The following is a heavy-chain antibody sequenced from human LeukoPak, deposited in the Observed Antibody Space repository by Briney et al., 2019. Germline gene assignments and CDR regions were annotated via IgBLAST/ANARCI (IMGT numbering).Heavy chain of an antibody. CDR1: GGSINSGSYY. Sequence: SQTLSLTCTVSGGSINSGSYYWSWIRQPAGKGLEWIGEINHSGSTNHNPSLKSRVTISVDTSKKQFSLKLSSVTAADTAVYYCARGRVGVYRGYSGYDYDPDAFDIWGQGTMVTVSS. V-gene: IGHV4-61*09. D-gene: IGHD5-12*01. CDR3: ARGRVGVYRGYSGYDYDPDAFDI. CDR2: INHSGST. J-gene: IGHJ3*02.